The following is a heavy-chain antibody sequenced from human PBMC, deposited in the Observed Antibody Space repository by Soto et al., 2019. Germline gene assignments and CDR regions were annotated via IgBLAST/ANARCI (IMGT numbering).Heavy chain of an antibody. CDR1: GFTFGDYA. D-gene: IGHD3-9*01. J-gene: IGHJ4*02. CDR3: TRELRYFDWLSGYFDY. V-gene: IGHV3-49*04. Sequence: PGGSLRLSCTASGFTFGDYAMSWVRQAPGKGLEWVGFIRSKAYGGTTEYAASVKGRFTISRDDSKSIAYLQMNSLKTEDTAVYYCTRELRYFDWLSGYFDYWGQGTLVTVSS. CDR2: IRSKAYGGTT.